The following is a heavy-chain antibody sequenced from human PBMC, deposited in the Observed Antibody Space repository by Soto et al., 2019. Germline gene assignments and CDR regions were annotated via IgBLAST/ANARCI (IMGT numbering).Heavy chain of an antibody. D-gene: IGHD6-25*01. J-gene: IGHJ1*01. CDR3: ARHGGAATGDHDRYFQH. V-gene: IGHV4-39*01. Sequence: SETLSLTCTVSGGSISSSSYYWGWIRQPPGKGLEWIGSIYYSGSTYYNPSLKSRVTISVDTSKNQFSLKLSSVTAADTAVYYCARHGGAATGDHDRYFQHWGQGTLVTVSS. CDR2: IYYSGST. CDR1: GGSISSSSYY.